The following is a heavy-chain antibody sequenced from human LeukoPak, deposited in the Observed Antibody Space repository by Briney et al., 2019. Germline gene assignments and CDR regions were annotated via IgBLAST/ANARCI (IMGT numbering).Heavy chain of an antibody. CDR2: IYPGDSDT. D-gene: IGHD6-13*01. CDR3: ARHAWYSSSWNANNWFDP. J-gene: IGHJ5*02. Sequence: GESLKIACKGSGYSFTSYWIGWVRQMPGKGLEWMGIIYPGDSDTRYSPSFQGQVTISADKSISTAYLQWSSLKASDTAMYYCARHAWYSSSWNANNWFDPWGQGTLVTVSS. V-gene: IGHV5-51*01. CDR1: GYSFTSYW.